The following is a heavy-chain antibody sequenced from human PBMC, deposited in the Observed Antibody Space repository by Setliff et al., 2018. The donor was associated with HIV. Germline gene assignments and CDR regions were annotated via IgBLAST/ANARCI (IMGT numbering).Heavy chain of an antibody. Sequence: ASVKVSCKASGYTFTDYYIHWVRQAPGQGLEWMGWINPSSGVTNYAQKFQGRVTMTRDTSISTGYMELSRLRSDDTAMYFCARCLKDIVVVPYAGGGMDVWGKGTTVTVSS. CDR1: GYTFTDYY. CDR2: INPSSGVT. J-gene: IGHJ6*03. D-gene: IGHD2-2*01. V-gene: IGHV1-2*02. CDR3: ARCLKDIVVVPYAGGGMDV.